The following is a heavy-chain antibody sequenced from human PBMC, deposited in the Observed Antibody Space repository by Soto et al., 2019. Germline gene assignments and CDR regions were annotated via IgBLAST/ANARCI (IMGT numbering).Heavy chain of an antibody. CDR3: ALEMSRITYFEY. J-gene: IGHJ4*02. V-gene: IGHV1-2*02. CDR1: GYTFTDYS. CDR2: INPASGVT. Sequence: LVQSGTEVKKPGASVKISCKASGYTFTDYSLHWVRQAPGQGLEWMGWINPASGVTVEARNFEGRVTMTRDTSINTVYMDLDWLNSADTAIYYCALEMSRITYFEYWGQGTLLTVSS. D-gene: IGHD1-20*01.